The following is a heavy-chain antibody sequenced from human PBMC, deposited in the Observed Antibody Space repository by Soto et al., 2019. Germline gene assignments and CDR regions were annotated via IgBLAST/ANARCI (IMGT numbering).Heavy chain of an antibody. CDR1: GFTFSSYW. J-gene: IGHJ4*02. CDR3: ARHGNYYDSSGYYYFDY. Sequence: GGSLRLSCAASGFTFSSYWTSWVRQAPGKGLEWVANIKQDGSEKYYVDSVKGRFTISRDNAKNSLYLQMNSLRAEDTAVYYCARHGNYYDSSGYYYFDYWGQGTLVTVSS. CDR2: IKQDGSEK. V-gene: IGHV3-7*01. D-gene: IGHD3-22*01.